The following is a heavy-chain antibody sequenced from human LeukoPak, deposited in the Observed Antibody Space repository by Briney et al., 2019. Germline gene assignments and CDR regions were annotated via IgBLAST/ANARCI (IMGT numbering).Heavy chain of an antibody. Sequence: GASVKVSCKASGGTFSSYAIIWVRQAPGQGLEWMGRIIPILGIANYAQKFQGRVTITADKSTSTAYMELSSLRSEDTAVYYCASTHYYDSSGYYVDYWGQGTLVTVSS. CDR1: GGTFSSYA. CDR3: ASTHYYDSSGYYVDY. D-gene: IGHD3-22*01. V-gene: IGHV1-69*04. J-gene: IGHJ4*02. CDR2: IIPILGIA.